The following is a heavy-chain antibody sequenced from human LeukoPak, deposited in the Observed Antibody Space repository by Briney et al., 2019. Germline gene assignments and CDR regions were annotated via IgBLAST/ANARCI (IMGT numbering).Heavy chain of an antibody. CDR2: IGGSGSFI. V-gene: IGHV3-48*02. D-gene: IGHD3-16*01. J-gene: IGHJ6*02. CDR1: GFTFSTYS. CDR3: AREAVMPVAPVKIGTSDRPLYEYYALDV. Sequence: GGSLRLSCAGSGFTFSTYSIKWVRQAPGKGLEWVSHIGGSGSFIYYADSVKGRFTISRDNAKNSVYLQMNSLRDEDTAVYFCAREAVMPVAPVKIGTSDRPLYEYYALDVWGQGTTVTVSS.